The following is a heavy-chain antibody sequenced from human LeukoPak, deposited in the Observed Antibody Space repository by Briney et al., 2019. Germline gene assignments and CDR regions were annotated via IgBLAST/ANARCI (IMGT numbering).Heavy chain of an antibody. Sequence: SETLSLTCAVYGGSFSGYYWGWIRQPPGKGLEWIGSIYYSGITYYNPSLKSRVTMSVDTSKNQFSLKLSSVTAADTAVYYCAKDAHLDYYGSGSWGYYMDVWGKGTTVTISS. D-gene: IGHD3-10*01. CDR2: IYYSGIT. V-gene: IGHV4-34*01. CDR3: AKDAHLDYYGSGSWGYYMDV. J-gene: IGHJ6*03. CDR1: GGSFSGYY.